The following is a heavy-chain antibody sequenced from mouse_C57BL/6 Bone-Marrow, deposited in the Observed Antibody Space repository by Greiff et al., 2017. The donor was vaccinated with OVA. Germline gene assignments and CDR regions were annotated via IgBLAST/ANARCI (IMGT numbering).Heavy chain of an antibody. Sequence: VQLQQPGAELVRPGSSVKLSCKASGYTFTSYWMHWVKQRPIQGLEWIGNIDPSDSDTHYNQKFKDKATLTVDKSSSTAYMQLRSLPSEDSAVYYCGRRGGSYGSSSFLLYYYAMDYWGQGTSVTVSS. CDR3: GRRGGSYGSSSFLLYYYAMDY. V-gene: IGHV1-52*01. D-gene: IGHD1-1*01. CDR1: GYTFTSYW. CDR2: IDPSDSDT. J-gene: IGHJ4*01.